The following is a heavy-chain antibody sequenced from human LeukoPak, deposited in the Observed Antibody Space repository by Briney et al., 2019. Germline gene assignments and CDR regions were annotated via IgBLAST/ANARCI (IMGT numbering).Heavy chain of an antibody. CDR1: GYSFTSYW. CDR3: ARQNGWYSNYYYGMDV. J-gene: IGHJ6*02. V-gene: IGHV5-51*01. Sequence: GESLKISCKGSGYSFTSYWIGWVRQMPGKGLEWMGIIYPGDSDTRYSPSFQGQVTISADKSISTAYLQWSSLKASDTAMYYRARQNGWYSNYYYGMDVWGQGTTVTVSS. D-gene: IGHD6-19*01. CDR2: IYPGDSDT.